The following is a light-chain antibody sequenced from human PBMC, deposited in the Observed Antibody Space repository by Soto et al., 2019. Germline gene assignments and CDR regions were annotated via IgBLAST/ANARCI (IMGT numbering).Light chain of an antibody. V-gene: IGKV1-39*01. CDR1: QSVTTY. Sequence: IQVTQSKTSLSASVGDRVSITCLASQSVTTYLHWYQQKAGEAPKLLIYAISNLQSGVSSRFSGSGSGTDSSLTINTLQPEDFATYYCQQGYSTPWTFGQG. CDR3: QQGYSTPWT. J-gene: IGKJ1*01. CDR2: AIS.